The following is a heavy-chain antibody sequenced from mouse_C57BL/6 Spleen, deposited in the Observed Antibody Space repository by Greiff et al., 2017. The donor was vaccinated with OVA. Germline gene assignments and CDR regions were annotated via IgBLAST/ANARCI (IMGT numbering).Heavy chain of an antibody. CDR2: IRLKSDNYAT. CDR1: GFTFSNYW. D-gene: IGHD2-5*01. CDR3: TGGSNLYFDY. Sequence: EVMLVESGGGLVQPGGSMKLSCVASGFTFSNYWMNWVRQSPEKGLEWVAQIRLKSDNYATHYAESVKGRFTISRDDSKSSVYLQMNNLRAEDTGIYYCTGGSNLYFDYWGQGTTLTVSS. V-gene: IGHV6-3*01. J-gene: IGHJ2*01.